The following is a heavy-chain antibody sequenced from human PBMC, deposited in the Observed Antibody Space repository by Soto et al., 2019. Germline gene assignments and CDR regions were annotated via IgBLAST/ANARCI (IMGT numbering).Heavy chain of an antibody. J-gene: IGHJ4*02. V-gene: IGHV1-3*01. D-gene: IGHD5-12*01. CDR1: GYAFTWFN. Sequence: GASVKVSCKASGYAFTWFNIHWVRQAPGQRLEWMGWINAGNGNTNYAQKFQGRVTITADKSTTTAYMEVSSLRPEDTAMYYCVRDSPIGSAFSGHDDIDSWGQGTLVTVSS. CDR2: INAGNGNT. CDR3: VRDSPIGSAFSGHDDIDS.